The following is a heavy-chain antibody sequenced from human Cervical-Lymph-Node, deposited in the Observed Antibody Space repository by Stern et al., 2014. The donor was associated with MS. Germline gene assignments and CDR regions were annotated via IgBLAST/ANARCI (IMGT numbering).Heavy chain of an antibody. V-gene: IGHV1-18*01. CDR2: NSDYNVNS. Sequence: QVQLVESGAEVKKPGASVKVSCKASGYTFTSYGISWVRQAPGQGLEWMGSNSDYNVNSNYAQKLQCIVTMTADSSTSTAYMELRSLRSDDTAVYYCARGLLGSENAFDIWGQGTMVTVSS. CDR1: GYTFTSYG. CDR3: ARGLLGSENAFDI. D-gene: IGHD2-15*01. J-gene: IGHJ3*02.